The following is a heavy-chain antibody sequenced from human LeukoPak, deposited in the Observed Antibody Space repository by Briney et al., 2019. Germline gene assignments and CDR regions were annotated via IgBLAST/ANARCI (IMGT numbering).Heavy chain of an antibody. Sequence: GRSLRLSCAGSEFSIDDFAMHWVRQAPGKGLEWVSSINWNSGSVAYADSVKGRFTTSRENAKNSLYLQMNSLRAEDMGLYYCARGRGSDYYHYYYMDVWGKGTTVTVSS. CDR3: ARGRGSDYYHYYYMDV. V-gene: IGHV3-9*03. J-gene: IGHJ6*03. CDR2: INWNSGSV. D-gene: IGHD6-19*01. CDR1: EFSIDDFA.